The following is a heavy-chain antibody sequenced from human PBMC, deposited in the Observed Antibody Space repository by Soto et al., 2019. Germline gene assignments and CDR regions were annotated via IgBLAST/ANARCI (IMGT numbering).Heavy chain of an antibody. CDR2: ISYDGSNK. V-gene: IGHV3-30*18. D-gene: IGHD3-22*01. Sequence: QVQLVESGGGVVQPGRSLRLSCAASGFTFSSYGMHWVRQAPGKGLEWVAVISYDGSNKYYADSVKGRFTISRDNSKNTLYLQMNSLRAEDTAVYYCAKARAYYYDSSALGDYWGQGTLVTASS. CDR1: GFTFSSYG. J-gene: IGHJ4*02. CDR3: AKARAYYYDSSALGDY.